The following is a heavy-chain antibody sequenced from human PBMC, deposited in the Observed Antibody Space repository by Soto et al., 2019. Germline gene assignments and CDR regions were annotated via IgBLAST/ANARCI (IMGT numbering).Heavy chain of an antibody. CDR1: GVTVSSNY. D-gene: IGHD4-17*01. CDR2: IYSDGSTI. V-gene: IGHV3-66*02. CDR3: AKTLYGEHIGIDY. Sequence: GGSLRLSCAASGVTVSSNYMSWVRQAPGKGLEWVSVIYSDGSTIVYADSVKGRFTISRDNSKNTLYLQMNSLRAEDTAVYYCAKTLYGEHIGIDYWGQGTLVTVSS. J-gene: IGHJ4*02.